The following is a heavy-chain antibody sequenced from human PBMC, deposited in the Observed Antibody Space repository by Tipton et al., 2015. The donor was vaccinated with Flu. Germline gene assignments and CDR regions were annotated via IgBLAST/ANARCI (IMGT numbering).Heavy chain of an antibody. J-gene: IGHJ6*02. CDR1: GFTFSSYG. CDR3: ARDLTPPSIITFGYYYYGMDV. V-gene: IGHV3-33*01. D-gene: IGHD1-14*01. Sequence: SLRLSCAASGFTFSSYGMHWVRQAPGKGLEWVAVIWYDGSNKYYADSVKGRFTISRDNSKNTLYLQMNSLRAEDTAVYYCARDLTPPSIITFGYYYYGMDVWGQGTPVTVSS. CDR2: IWYDGSNK.